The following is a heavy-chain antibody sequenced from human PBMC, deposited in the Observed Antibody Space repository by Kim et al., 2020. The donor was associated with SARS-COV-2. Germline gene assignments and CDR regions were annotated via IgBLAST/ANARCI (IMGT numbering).Heavy chain of an antibody. Sequence: GGSLRLSCAASGFTVSSNYMSWVRQAPGKGLEWVSVIYSGGSTYYADSVKGRFTISRHNSKNTLYLQMNSLRAEDTAVYYCASSSIAVAGCFDYWGQGTLVTVSS. CDR2: IYSGGST. CDR1: GFTVSSNY. J-gene: IGHJ4*02. CDR3: ASSSIAVAGCFDY. V-gene: IGHV3-53*04. D-gene: IGHD6-19*01.